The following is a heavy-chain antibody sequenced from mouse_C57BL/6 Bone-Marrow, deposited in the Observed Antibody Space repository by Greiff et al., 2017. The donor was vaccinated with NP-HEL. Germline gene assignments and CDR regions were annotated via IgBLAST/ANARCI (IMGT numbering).Heavy chain of an antibody. V-gene: IGHV1-76*01. CDR2: IYPGSGNT. J-gene: IGHJ1*03. CDR3: ARWGTTVVESDWYFDV. D-gene: IGHD1-1*01. Sequence: QVQLQQSGAELVRPGASVKLSCKASGYTFTDYYINWVKQRPGQGLEWIARIYPGSGNTYYNEKFKGKATLTAEKSSSTAYMQLSSLTSEDSAVYFCARWGTTVVESDWYFDVWGTGTTVTVSS. CDR1: GYTFTDYY.